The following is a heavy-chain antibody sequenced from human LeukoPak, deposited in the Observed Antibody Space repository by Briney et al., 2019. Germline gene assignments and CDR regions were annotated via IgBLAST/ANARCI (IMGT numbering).Heavy chain of an antibody. CDR2: ISSSSYI. J-gene: IGHJ6*04. D-gene: IGHD6-13*01. V-gene: IGHV3-21*01. CDR3: ARGVIAAAAYYYGMDV. Sequence: GGSLRLSCAASGFTFSSYSMNWVRQAPGKGLEWVSSISSSSYIYYADSVKGRFTISRDNAKNSLYLQMNSLRAEDTAVYYCARGVIAAAAYYYGMDVWGKGTTVTVSS. CDR1: GFTFSSYS.